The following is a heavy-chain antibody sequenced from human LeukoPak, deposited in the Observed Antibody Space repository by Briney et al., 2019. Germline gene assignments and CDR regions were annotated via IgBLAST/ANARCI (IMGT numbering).Heavy chain of an antibody. D-gene: IGHD5-12*01. J-gene: IGHJ4*02. CDR1: GFTFSSYA. CDR3: VSANSGYDYVAYYFDY. V-gene: IGHV3-64D*09. CDR2: ISSNGGST. Sequence: GGSLRLSCSASGFTFSSYAMHWVRHAPGKGLEYVSAISSNGGSTYYADSVKGRFTISRDNSKNTLYLQMSSLRAEDTAVYYCVSANSGYDYVAYYFDYWGQGTLVTVTS.